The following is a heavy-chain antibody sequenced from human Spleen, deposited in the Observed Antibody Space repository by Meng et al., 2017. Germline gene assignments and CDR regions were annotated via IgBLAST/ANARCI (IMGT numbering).Heavy chain of an antibody. Sequence: SCSSCYSWGWIRQPPGKGLEWIGYKHYSGTTYYNPSLQSRVSMSVDTSKNQFSLTLSSVTAADTAVYWCARYLYGGSRYTNLFDAWGQGTLVTVSS. CDR1: SCSSCYS. CDR3: ARYLYGGSRYTNLFDA. V-gene: IGHV4-30-4*01. CDR2: KHYSGTT. D-gene: IGHD2-15*01. J-gene: IGHJ5*01.